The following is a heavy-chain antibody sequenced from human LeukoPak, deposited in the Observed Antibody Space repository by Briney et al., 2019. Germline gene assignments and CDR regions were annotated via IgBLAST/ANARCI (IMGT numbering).Heavy chain of an antibody. CDR3: ARGSAVPDY. Sequence: SGTLSLTCAVSGGSISSYYWSWIRQPPGKGLEWIGYIYYSGSTNYNPSLKSRITISVDTSKNQFSLKLSSVTAADTAVYYCARGSAVPDYWGQGTLVTVSS. J-gene: IGHJ4*02. V-gene: IGHV4-59*01. D-gene: IGHD6-19*01. CDR2: IYYSGST. CDR1: GGSISSYY.